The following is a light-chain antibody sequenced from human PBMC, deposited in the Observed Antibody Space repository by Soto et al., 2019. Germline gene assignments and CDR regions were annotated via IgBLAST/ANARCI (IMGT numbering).Light chain of an antibody. Sequence: QSALTQPASVSGSPGQSITISCTGSSSDVGGYNYVSWYQQHPGKAPKLMIYDVTNRPSGVSNRFSGSKSGNTASLTISGLQAEDEADDFCTSYSSRGTYLFGTGTKLTVL. J-gene: IGLJ1*01. CDR1: SSDVGGYNY. CDR2: DVT. V-gene: IGLV2-14*01. CDR3: TSYSSRGTYL.